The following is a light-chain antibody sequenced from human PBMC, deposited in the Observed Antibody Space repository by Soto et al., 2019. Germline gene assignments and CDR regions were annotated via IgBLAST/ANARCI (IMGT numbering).Light chain of an antibody. Sequence: QSVLTHPPSASGTPGQRGTISCSGSSSNIGSDTVNWYQQLPGTAPKLLIYSNNQRPSVVPDRFSGSKSGTSASLALSGLQSEDAADYYCAAWDATLNGVVFGGGPPLNVL. CDR3: AAWDATLNGVV. J-gene: IGLJ2*01. CDR1: SSNIGSDT. V-gene: IGLV1-44*01. CDR2: SNN.